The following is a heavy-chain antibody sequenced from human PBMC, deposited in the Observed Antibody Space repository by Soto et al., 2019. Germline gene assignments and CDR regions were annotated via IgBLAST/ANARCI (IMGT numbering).Heavy chain of an antibody. J-gene: IGHJ5*01. CDR2: IGGTGSDT. CDR1: RFTFSDFA. V-gene: IGHV3-23*01. D-gene: IGHD1-20*01. Sequence: LESGGGLVQPGGSLTLSCAASRFTFSDFAMNWVRQAPGKGLEWVSSIGGTGSDTYYADSVKGRFTISRDNSKNTLYLRMYSLRDEDTVVYFCAKDAVPYNGKWDWFDSWGQGTLVIVSS. CDR3: AKDAVPYNGKWDWFDS.